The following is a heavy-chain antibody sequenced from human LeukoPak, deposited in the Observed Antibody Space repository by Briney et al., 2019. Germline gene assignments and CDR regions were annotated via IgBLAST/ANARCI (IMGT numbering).Heavy chain of an antibody. CDR2: ISGSGGST. J-gene: IGHJ6*03. CDR1: GFTFSSYG. V-gene: IGHV3-23*01. Sequence: GGTLRLSCAASGFTFSSYGMSWVRQAPGKGLEWVSAISGSGGSTYYADSVKGRFTISRDNSKNTLYLQMNSLRAEDTAVYYCARNRKGSGSYGYMDVWGKGTTVTISS. D-gene: IGHD3-10*01. CDR3: ARNRKGSGSYGYMDV.